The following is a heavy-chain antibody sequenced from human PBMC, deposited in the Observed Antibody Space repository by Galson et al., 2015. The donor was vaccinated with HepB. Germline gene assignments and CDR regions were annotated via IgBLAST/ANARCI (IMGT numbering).Heavy chain of an antibody. V-gene: IGHV4-34*01. D-gene: IGHD3-3*01. CDR1: GGSFSGYY. Sequence: ETLSLTCAVYGGSFSGYYWSWIRQPPGKGLEWIGEINHSGSTNYNPSLKSRVTISVDTSKNQFSLKLSSVTAADTAVYYCARGGYDFWSGYYSSYPPANIFDYWGQGTLVTVSS. J-gene: IGHJ4*02. CDR3: ARGGYDFWSGYYSSYPPANIFDY. CDR2: INHSGST.